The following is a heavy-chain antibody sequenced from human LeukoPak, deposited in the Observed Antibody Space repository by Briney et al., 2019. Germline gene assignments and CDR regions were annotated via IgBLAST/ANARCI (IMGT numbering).Heavy chain of an antibody. CDR3: ASRGGPLDGFDI. V-gene: IGHV1-69*05. CDR1: GGTFSSYA. Sequence: ASVKVSCKASGGTFSSYAISWVRQAPGQGLEWMGRIIPMFGTANYAPKFQGRVTITTDESSSTAYMELSSLRSEDTAVYYCASRGGPLDGFDIWGQGTMVTVS. D-gene: IGHD3-16*01. J-gene: IGHJ3*02. CDR2: IIPMFGTA.